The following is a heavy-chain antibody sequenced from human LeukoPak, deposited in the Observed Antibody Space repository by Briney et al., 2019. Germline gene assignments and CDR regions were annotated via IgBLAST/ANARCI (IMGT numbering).Heavy chain of an antibody. CDR3: ARGCSAGTPHNWFDP. Sequence: KPSETLSLTCTVSGGSISSYYWSWIRQPPGKGLEWIGYIYYSGSTNYNPSLKSRVTISVDTSKNQFSLELSSVTAADTAVYYCARGCSAGTPHNWFDPWGQGTLVTVSS. V-gene: IGHV4-59*01. J-gene: IGHJ5*02. CDR1: GGSISSYY. CDR2: IYYSGST. D-gene: IGHD6-13*01.